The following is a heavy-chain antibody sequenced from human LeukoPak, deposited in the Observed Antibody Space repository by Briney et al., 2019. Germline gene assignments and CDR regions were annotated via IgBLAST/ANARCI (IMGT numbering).Heavy chain of an antibody. CDR3: ARKGDIAVAQYYYYGMDV. J-gene: IGHJ6*02. CDR2: ISYDGSNK. CDR1: GFTFSSYA. D-gene: IGHD6-19*01. V-gene: IGHV3-30-3*01. Sequence: GGSLRLSCAASGFTFSSYAMHWVRQAPGKGLEWGAVISYDGSNKYYADSVRGPFTSSRDNSKNTLYLQMNSLRAEDTAVYYCARKGDIAVAQYYYYGMDVWGQGTTVTVSS.